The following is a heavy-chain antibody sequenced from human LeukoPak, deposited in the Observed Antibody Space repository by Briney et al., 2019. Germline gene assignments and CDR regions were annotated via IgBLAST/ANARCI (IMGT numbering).Heavy chain of an antibody. D-gene: IGHD1-26*01. CDR1: GYTFTSYA. CDR2: IIPIFGTA. V-gene: IGHV1-69*13. CDR3: ARDKRELELDI. Sequence: SVKVSCKASGYTFTSYAISWVRQAPGQGLEWMGGIIPIFGTANYAQKFRGRVTITADESTSIAYMELSSLRSEDTAVYYCARDKRELELDIWGQGTMVTVSS. J-gene: IGHJ3*02.